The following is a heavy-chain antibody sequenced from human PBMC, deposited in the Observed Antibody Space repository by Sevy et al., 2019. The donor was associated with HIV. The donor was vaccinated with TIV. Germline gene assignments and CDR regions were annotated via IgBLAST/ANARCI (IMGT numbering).Heavy chain of an antibody. V-gene: IGHV4-59*01. Sequence: SETLSLTCIVSGGSISNYYWNWIRQPPGKKLEWVGHIYNTGFTNYNPALKGRVTISVDTSKNQFSLRLSSLTAADTAVYFCARAGNSGTYQGYFDSWGQGTQVTVSS. J-gene: IGHJ4*02. CDR3: ARAGNSGTYQGYFDS. D-gene: IGHD1-26*01. CDR2: IYNTGFT. CDR1: GGSISNYY.